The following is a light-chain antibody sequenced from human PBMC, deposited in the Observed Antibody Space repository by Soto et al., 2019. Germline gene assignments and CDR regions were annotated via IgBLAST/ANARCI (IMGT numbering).Light chain of an antibody. Sequence: EVVLTQSPATLYLSPGERATLSCRASQSVSRNLAWYQQKPGQAPRLLIYRASTRATGIPARFSGSGSGTDFSLSISSLQPKDFAVYYCQQRTDWHRTFGQGTKVEVK. CDR3: QQRTDWHRT. CDR1: QSVSRN. V-gene: IGKV3-11*01. CDR2: RAS. J-gene: IGKJ1*01.